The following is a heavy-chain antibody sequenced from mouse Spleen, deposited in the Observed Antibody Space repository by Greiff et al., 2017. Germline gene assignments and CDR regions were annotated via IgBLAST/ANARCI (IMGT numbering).Heavy chain of an antibody. J-gene: IGHJ3*01. Sequence: EVMLVESGGGLVKRGGSLKLSCAASGFTFSSYAMSWVRQTPEKRLEWVATISSGGGNTYYPDSVKGRFTISRDNAKNTLYLQMSSLKSEDTAMYYCARHGGTWFAYWGQGTLVTVSA. CDR3: ARHGGTWFAY. CDR2: ISSGGGNT. D-gene: IGHD3-3*01. CDR1: GFTFSSYA. V-gene: IGHV5-9*01.